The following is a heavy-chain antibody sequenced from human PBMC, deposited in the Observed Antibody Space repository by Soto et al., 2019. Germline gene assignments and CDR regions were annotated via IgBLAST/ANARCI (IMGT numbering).Heavy chain of an antibody. CDR1: VFTFSNAW. Sequence: GPLRLSCAASVFTFSNAWMSWVRQAPGKGLEWVGRIKSKTDGGTTDYAAPVKGRFTISRDDSKNTLYLQMNSLKAEDTAVYYCTTGITIFGVVTEVDYWGQGTLVTVSS. CDR3: TTGITIFGVVTEVDY. J-gene: IGHJ4*02. CDR2: IKSKTDGGTT. D-gene: IGHD3-3*01. V-gene: IGHV3-15*01.